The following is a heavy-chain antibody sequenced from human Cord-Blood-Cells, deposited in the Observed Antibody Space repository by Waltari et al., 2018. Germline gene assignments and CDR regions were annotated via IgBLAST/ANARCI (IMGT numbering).Heavy chain of an antibody. D-gene: IGHD4-17*01. J-gene: IGHJ6*02. CDR2: IYYSGST. CDR1: GGTISSSTYY. V-gene: IGHV4-39*01. Sequence: QLQLQESGPGLVEPAETVSLTYTVSGGTISSSTYYCGWIRHPPGKGLEWIGSIYYSGSTYYNPSLKSRVTISVDTSKNQFSLKLSSVTAADTAVYYCARLFYGDYYYYGMDVWGQGTTVTVSS. CDR3: ARLFYGDYYYYGMDV.